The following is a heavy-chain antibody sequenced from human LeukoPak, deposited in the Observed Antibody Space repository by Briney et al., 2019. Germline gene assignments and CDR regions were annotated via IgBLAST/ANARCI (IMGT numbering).Heavy chain of an antibody. CDR3: ANLPRDGYNFDF. D-gene: IGHD5-24*01. CDR2: ISYDGSNL. Sequence: GGSLRLSCAASAFSFSDYAMTWVRQAPGKGLEWVAFISYDGSNLFYADSVKGRFTISRDTSKNTLYLQMNSLRAEDTAVYYCANLPRDGYNFDFWGQGTLVTVSS. J-gene: IGHJ4*02. V-gene: IGHV3-30*18. CDR1: AFSFSDYA.